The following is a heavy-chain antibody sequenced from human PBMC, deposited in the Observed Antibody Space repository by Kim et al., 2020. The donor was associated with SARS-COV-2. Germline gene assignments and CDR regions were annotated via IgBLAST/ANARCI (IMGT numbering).Heavy chain of an antibody. D-gene: IGHD1-26*01. CDR1: GFTFSSEW. V-gene: IGHV3-74*01. Sequence: GGSLRLSCAASGFTFSSEWMHWVRQGPGMGLVWVSRINPYGSITNYADSVKGRFTISRDNAKNTLYRQMNSLRAEDMALYYCARGILLTRGAFAIWGQGAMVTVSS. CDR3: ARGILLTRGAFAI. J-gene: IGHJ3*02. CDR2: INPYGSIT.